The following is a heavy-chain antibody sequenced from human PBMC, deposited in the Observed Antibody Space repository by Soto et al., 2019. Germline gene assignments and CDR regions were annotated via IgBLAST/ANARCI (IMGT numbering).Heavy chain of an antibody. D-gene: IGHD3-9*01. J-gene: IGHJ6*02. CDR2: IYPGDSDT. CDR1: GYSFTSYW. V-gene: IGHV5-51*01. Sequence: PGESLKISCKGSGYSFTSYWIGWVRQMPGKGLEWMGIIYPGDSDTRYSPSLQGQVTISADKSISTAYLQWSSLKASDTAMYYCARQGLRYFAWFHIAVWAQGTTVPASS. CDR3: ARQGLRYFAWFHIAV.